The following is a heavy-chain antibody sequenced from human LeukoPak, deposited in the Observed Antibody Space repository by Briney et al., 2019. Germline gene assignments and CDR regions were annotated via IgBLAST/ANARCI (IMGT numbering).Heavy chain of an antibody. D-gene: IGHD5-24*01. V-gene: IGHV3-33*08. J-gene: IGHJ4*02. Sequence: GGSLRLSCAASGFTVSNNYMGWVRQAPGKGLEWVAVIWYDGSNKYYADSVKGRFTISRDNSKNTLYLQMNSLRAEDTAVYYCARDTNYLSGGVLGYWGQGTLVTVSS. CDR1: GFTVSNNY. CDR3: ARDTNYLSGGVLGY. CDR2: IWYDGSNK.